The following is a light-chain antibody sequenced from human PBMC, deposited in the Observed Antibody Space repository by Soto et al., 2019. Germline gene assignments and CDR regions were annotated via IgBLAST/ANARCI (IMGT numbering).Light chain of an antibody. CDR1: QSVSSK. CDR3: QQYNNWPHT. Sequence: EIVMTQSPATLSVSPGERATLSCRASQSVSSKLAWFQQKPGQAPRLFIYFASTRATDIPARFSGSGSGTEFTLTISSLQSEDFAVYYCQQYNNWPHTFGQGTKVDIK. CDR2: FAS. J-gene: IGKJ2*01. V-gene: IGKV3-15*01.